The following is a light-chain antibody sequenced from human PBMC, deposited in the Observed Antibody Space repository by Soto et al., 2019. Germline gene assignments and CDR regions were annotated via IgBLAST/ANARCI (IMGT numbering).Light chain of an antibody. Sequence: EIVLTQSPATLSLSRGERATLSCRASQSVNTYLAWYQQKPGQAPRLLISDASNRATGIPARFSGSGSGTDFTLAITSLEPEDHAVYYCQQRSTWPLTFGPGTKVDIK. J-gene: IGKJ3*01. CDR1: QSVNTY. CDR2: DAS. CDR3: QQRSTWPLT. V-gene: IGKV3-11*01.